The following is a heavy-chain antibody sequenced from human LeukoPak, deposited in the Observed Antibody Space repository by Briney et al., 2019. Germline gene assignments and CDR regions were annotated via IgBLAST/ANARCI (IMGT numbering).Heavy chain of an antibody. CDR3: ARGVGYSYAYADYFDY. D-gene: IGHD5-18*01. V-gene: IGHV4-34*01. J-gene: IGHJ4*02. Sequence: SETLSLTCAVYGGSFSGYYWSWIRQPPGKGLEWIGEINHSGSTNYNPSLKSRVTISVDTSKNQFSLKLSSVTAADTAVYYCARGVGYSYAYADYFDYWGQGTLVTVSS. CDR1: GGSFSGYY. CDR2: INHSGST.